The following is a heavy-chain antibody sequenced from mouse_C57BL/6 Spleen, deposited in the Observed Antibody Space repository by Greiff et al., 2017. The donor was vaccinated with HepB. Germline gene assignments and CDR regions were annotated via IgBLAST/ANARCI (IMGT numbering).Heavy chain of an antibody. J-gene: IGHJ3*01. CDR2: IDPENGDT. V-gene: IGHV14-4*01. D-gene: IGHD2-2*01. CDR3: TTPTMVTTTGFAN. CDR1: GFNIKDDY. Sequence: EVQLQQSGAELVRPGASVKLSCTASGFNIKDDYMHWVKQRPEQGLEWIGWIDPENGDTEYASKYQGKATITADTSSNTAYLQLSSLTSEDTAVYYRTTPTMVTTTGFANWGQGTLVTVAA.